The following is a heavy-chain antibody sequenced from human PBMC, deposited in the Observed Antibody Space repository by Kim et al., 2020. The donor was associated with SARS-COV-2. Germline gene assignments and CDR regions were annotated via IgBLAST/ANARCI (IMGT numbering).Heavy chain of an antibody. Sequence: SLKSRVTRSVDTSKNRFTLRLSSVTAADTAVYYCARFRQSVVPAAMYFDYWGQGTLVTVSS. D-gene: IGHD2-2*01. J-gene: IGHJ4*02. V-gene: IGHV4-30-2*05. CDR3: ARFRQSVVPAAMYFDY.